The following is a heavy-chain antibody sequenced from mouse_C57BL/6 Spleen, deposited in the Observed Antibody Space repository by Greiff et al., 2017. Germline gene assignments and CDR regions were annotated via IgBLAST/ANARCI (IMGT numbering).Heavy chain of an antibody. Sequence: QVQLQQPGAELVKPGASVTLSCKASGYTFTSYWMHWVKQRPGQGLEWIGMIHPNSGSTNYNEKFKSKATLTVDKSSSTAYMQLSSLTSEDSAVYYCARGSAYYSNYAMDYWGQGTSVTVSS. J-gene: IGHJ4*01. D-gene: IGHD2-5*01. V-gene: IGHV1-64*01. CDR3: ARGSAYYSNYAMDY. CDR1: GYTFTSYW. CDR2: IHPNSGST.